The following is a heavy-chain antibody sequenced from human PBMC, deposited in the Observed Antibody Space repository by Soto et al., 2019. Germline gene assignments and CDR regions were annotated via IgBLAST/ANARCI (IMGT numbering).Heavy chain of an antibody. CDR2: ISSSSSYT. V-gene: IGHV3-11*06. D-gene: IGHD4-17*01. CDR1: GFTFSDYY. Sequence: GGSLRLFCAASGFTFSDYYMSWIRQAPGKGLEWVSYISSSSSYTNYADPVKGRFTISRDNAKNSLYLQMNSLRAEDTAGYYCARLTGDYAPLVCWGQGTLVTVSS. J-gene: IGHJ4*02. CDR3: ARLTGDYAPLVC.